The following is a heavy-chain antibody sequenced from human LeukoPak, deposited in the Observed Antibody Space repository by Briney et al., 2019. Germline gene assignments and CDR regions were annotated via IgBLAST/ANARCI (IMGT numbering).Heavy chain of an antibody. Sequence: ASVKVSCKASGYTFTSYAMNWVRQAPGQGLEWMGWINTNTGNPTYAQGFTGRFVFSLDTSVSTAYLQISSLKAEDTAVYYCARELVVVPAATYYYYYYMDVWGKGTTVTVSS. CDR3: ARELVVVPAATYYYYYYMDV. CDR2: INTNTGNP. J-gene: IGHJ6*03. D-gene: IGHD2-2*01. V-gene: IGHV7-4-1*02. CDR1: GYTFTSYA.